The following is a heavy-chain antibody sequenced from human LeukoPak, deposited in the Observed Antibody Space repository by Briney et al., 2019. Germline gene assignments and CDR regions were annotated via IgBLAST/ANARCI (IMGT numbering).Heavy chain of an antibody. CDR2: IKQDGSEK. CDR1: GFTFSSYW. V-gene: IGHV3-7*01. D-gene: IGHD3-10*01. J-gene: IGHJ4*02. Sequence: RGSLRLSCAASGFTFSSYWMSWVRQAPGKGLEWVANIKQDGSEKYYVDSVKGRFTISRDNAKNSLYLQMNSLRAEDTAVYYFARGNTMVRGVFPAYFDYWGQGTLVTVSS. CDR3: ARGNTMVRGVFPAYFDY.